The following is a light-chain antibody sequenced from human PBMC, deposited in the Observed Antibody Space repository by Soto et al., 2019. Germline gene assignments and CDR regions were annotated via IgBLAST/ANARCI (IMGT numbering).Light chain of an antibody. CDR2: AAS. CDR1: QSISSY. CDR3: QQSYSTPFT. J-gene: IGKJ3*01. V-gene: IGKV1-39*01. Sequence: DIQMTQSPSSLSASVGDRVTITCRASQSISSYLNWYQQKPGKAPKLLIYAASSLQSGVPSRFSGSGSGTDFTLTISSLQPDDVATYYCQQSYSTPFTCGPGTKVDIK.